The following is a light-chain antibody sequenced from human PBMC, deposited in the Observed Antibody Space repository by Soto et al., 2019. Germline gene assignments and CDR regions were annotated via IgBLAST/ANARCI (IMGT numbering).Light chain of an antibody. CDR1: HDIGNS. CDR3: QKSDHIPL. CDR2: DAY. Sequence: IQMTQSPPSLSASVGDRVTITCQASHDIGNSLNWYQDKPGQAPKLVIYDAYNLETGVPSTFSGGGYGTHFTFTISSLRPEDIGTYYCQKSDHIPLFGPGTKVDIK. V-gene: IGKV1-33*01. J-gene: IGKJ3*01.